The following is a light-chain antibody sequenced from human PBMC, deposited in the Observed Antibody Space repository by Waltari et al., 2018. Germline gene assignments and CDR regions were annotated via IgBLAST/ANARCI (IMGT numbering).Light chain of an antibody. V-gene: IGLV3-21*03. CDR3: QVWNGGNDHDYV. CDR1: NIRSYS. Sequence: SYVVTQSPSVSVAPGTTAKMSCGGDNIRSYSVHWYQQKAGQAPVLVVYADRDRPSGVPERFSGSNSGNTATLTISRVEGGDEADYYCQVWNGGNDHDYVFGSGT. J-gene: IGLJ1*01. CDR2: ADR.